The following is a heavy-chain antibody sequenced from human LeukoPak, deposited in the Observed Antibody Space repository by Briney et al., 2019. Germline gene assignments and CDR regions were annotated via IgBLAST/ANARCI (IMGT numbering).Heavy chain of an antibody. V-gene: IGHV1-18*01. CDR1: GYTFISYG. CDR3: ARGSSYGDYKTFDY. Sequence: ASVNVSCKASGYTFISYGISWVRQAPGQGLEWMGWISTYNGNTNYEQKLQGRVTMTTDTSTSAAYMELRSLRFDDTAVYFCARGSSYGDYKTFDYWGQGTLVTVSS. J-gene: IGHJ4*02. CDR2: ISTYNGNT. D-gene: IGHD4-17*01.